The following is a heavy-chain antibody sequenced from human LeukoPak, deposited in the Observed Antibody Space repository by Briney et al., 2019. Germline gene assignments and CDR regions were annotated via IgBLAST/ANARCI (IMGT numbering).Heavy chain of an antibody. Sequence: SETLSLTCTVSGGSISSYYWSWIRQPPGKGLEWIGYMYYSGSANYNPSLKSRVTISVDTSKTQFSLKLSSVTAADTAVYYCARGGWELQYYFDYWGQGTLVTVSS. CDR1: GGSISSYY. CDR2: MYYSGSA. CDR3: ARGGWELQYYFDY. J-gene: IGHJ4*02. D-gene: IGHD1-26*01. V-gene: IGHV4-59*01.